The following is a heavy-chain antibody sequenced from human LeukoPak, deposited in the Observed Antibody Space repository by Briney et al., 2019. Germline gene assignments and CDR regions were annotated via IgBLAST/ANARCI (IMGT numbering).Heavy chain of an antibody. CDR1: GFAFSTYS. J-gene: IGHJ6*03. V-gene: IGHV3-21*01. CDR3: ARDTSVTHYCCYYMDV. D-gene: IGHD4-11*01. Sequence: GGSLRLSCAASGFAFSTYSMNWVRQAPGKGLEGVSSISSSSSYIYYADSVKGRFTISRDNAKNSLYLQMNSLRDEDTAVYYCARDTSVTHYCCYYMDVWGKGTTVTVSS. CDR2: ISSSSSYI.